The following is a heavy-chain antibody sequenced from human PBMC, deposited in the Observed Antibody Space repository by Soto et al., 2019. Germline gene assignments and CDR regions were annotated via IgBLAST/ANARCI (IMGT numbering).Heavy chain of an antibody. CDR2: IDPSDSYT. V-gene: IGHV5-10-1*01. Sequence: GESLKISCKGSGYSFTSYWISWVRQMPGKGLEWMGRIDPSDSYTNYSPSFQGHVTISADKSISAAYLQWSSLKASDTAMYYCARDDSSGYTRDYWGQGTLVTVSS. D-gene: IGHD3-22*01. J-gene: IGHJ4*02. CDR3: ARDDSSGYTRDY. CDR1: GYSFTSYW.